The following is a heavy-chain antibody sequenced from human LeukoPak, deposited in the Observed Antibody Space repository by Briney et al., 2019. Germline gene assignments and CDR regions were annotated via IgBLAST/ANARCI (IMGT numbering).Heavy chain of an antibody. V-gene: IGHV4-61*02. Sequence: SQTLSLTCTVSGGSISSGSYYWSWIRQPAGTGLEWIGRIYTSGSTNYNPSLKSRVTISVDTSKNQFSLKLSSVTAADTAVYYCARDLSRYNWNNHFDPWGQGTLVTVSS. CDR3: ARDLSRYNWNNHFDP. CDR1: GGSISSGSYY. D-gene: IGHD1/OR15-1a*01. CDR2: IYTSGST. J-gene: IGHJ5*02.